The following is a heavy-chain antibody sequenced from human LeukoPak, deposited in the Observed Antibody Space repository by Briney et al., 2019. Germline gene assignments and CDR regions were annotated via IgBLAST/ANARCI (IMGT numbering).Heavy chain of an antibody. J-gene: IGHJ4*02. Sequence: SETLSLTCTVSGGSISSYYWSWIRQHPGKGLEWIGYIYYSGSTYYNPSLKSRVTISVDTSKNQFSLKLSSVTAADTAVYYCASGNYYDSSGAPVARYYFDYWGQGTLVTVSS. CDR2: IYYSGST. D-gene: IGHD3-22*01. CDR3: ASGNYYDSSGAPVARYYFDY. CDR1: GGSISSYY. V-gene: IGHV4-59*06.